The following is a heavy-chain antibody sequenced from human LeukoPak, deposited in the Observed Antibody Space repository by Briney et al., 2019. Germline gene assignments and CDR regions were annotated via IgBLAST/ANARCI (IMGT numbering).Heavy chain of an antibody. D-gene: IGHD3-22*01. J-gene: IGHJ4*02. CDR1: GFTFSSYA. CDR2: ISGSGIST. CDR3: AKPGAYYDSSGYWDY. V-gene: IGHV3-23*01. Sequence: GGSLRLSCAASGFTFSSYAMTWVRQAPGKGLEWVSGISGSGISTYYADSVKGRFTISRDNSKNTPYLQMNSLRAEDTAVYYCAKPGAYYDSSGYWDYWGQGTLVTVSS.